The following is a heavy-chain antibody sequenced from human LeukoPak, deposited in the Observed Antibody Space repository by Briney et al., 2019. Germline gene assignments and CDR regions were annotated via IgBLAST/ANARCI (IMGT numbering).Heavy chain of an antibody. Sequence: PSETLSLTCAVYGGSISSYYWSWIRQPAGKGLEWIGRIYTSGSTNYNPSLKSRVTMSVDTSKNQFSLKLSSVTAADTAVYYCARELRIYSSSWPFYYYYMDVWGKGTTVTISS. CDR1: GGSISSYY. D-gene: IGHD6-13*01. CDR3: ARELRIYSSSWPFYYYYMDV. V-gene: IGHV4-4*07. CDR2: IYTSGST. J-gene: IGHJ6*03.